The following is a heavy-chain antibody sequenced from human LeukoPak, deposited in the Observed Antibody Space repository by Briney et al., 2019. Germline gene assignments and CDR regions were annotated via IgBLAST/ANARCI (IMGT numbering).Heavy chain of an antibody. V-gene: IGHV1-69*13. Sequence: SVKVSCKASGGTFSSYAISWVGQAPGQGLEWMGGIIPIFGTANYAQKFQGRVTITADESTSTAYMELSSLRSEDTAVYYCARTYYYGSGRPLAFDYWGQGTLVTVSS. CDR2: IIPIFGTA. J-gene: IGHJ4*02. D-gene: IGHD3-10*01. CDR1: GGTFSSYA. CDR3: ARTYYYGSGRPLAFDY.